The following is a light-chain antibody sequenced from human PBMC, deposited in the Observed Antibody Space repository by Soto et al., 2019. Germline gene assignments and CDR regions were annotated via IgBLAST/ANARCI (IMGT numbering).Light chain of an antibody. J-gene: IGLJ2*01. CDR2: SND. V-gene: IGLV1-44*01. CDR1: SSNIGSNT. CDR3: TAWDDSLNGRL. Sequence: QSALTQPPSASGTPGQRVTFSCSGSSSNIGSNTVNWYQQVPGTAPKLLIYSNDRRPSGVPDRFSGSKSGTSASLAISGLQSEDEADYYCTAWDDSLNGRLFGGGTKLTVL.